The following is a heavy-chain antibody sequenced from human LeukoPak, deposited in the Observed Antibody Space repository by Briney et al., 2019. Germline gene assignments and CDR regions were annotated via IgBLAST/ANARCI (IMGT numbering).Heavy chain of an antibody. D-gene: IGHD5-12*01. CDR2: IIPILGIA. CDR3: ARVDIVATTLDY. V-gene: IGHV1-69*04. CDR1: GYTFTSHG. Sequence: ASVKVSCKASGYTFTSHGISWVRQAPGQGLEWMGRIIPILGIANYAQKFQGRVTITADKSTSTAYMELSSLRSEDTAVYYCARVDIVATTLDYWGQGTLVTVSS. J-gene: IGHJ4*02.